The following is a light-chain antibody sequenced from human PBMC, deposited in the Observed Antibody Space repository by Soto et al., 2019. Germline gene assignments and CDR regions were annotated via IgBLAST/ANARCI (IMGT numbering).Light chain of an antibody. Sequence: DIQMTQSPSSLSASGGDRITIACRTSQNIDTYLNWYQQNPGKTPKLLISAASSLQSGVPSRFSGSGSGTDFTLTITSLQAEDFATYSCQQTYENPRTFGQGT. CDR2: AAS. CDR1: QNIDTY. CDR3: QQTYENPRT. J-gene: IGKJ1*01. V-gene: IGKV1-39*01.